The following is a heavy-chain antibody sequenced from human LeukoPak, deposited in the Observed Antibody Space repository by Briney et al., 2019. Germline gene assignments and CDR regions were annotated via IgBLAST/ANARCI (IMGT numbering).Heavy chain of an antibody. Sequence: PGGSLRLSCAASGFPFSDYWMDWVRQAPGKGMEWVANIKQDGSEKYYADSVKGRFTISRDNAKNSLYLQMNSLRAEDTAVYYCSRSLDYWGQGALVTVCS. J-gene: IGHJ4*02. CDR3: SRSLDY. CDR1: GFPFSDYW. CDR2: IKQDGSEK. V-gene: IGHV3-7*01.